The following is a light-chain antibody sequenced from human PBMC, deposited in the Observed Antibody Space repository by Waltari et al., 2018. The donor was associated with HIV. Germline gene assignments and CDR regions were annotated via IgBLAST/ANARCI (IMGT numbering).Light chain of an antibody. J-gene: IGLJ3*02. CDR2: GKT. CDR1: SPNIGAGYD. V-gene: IGLV1-40*01. Sequence: QSVLTQPPSVSGAPGQRVTISCTGSSPNIGAGYDVHWYQQLPGTAPKLLIYGKTIRPSGVSDRFSGSKSGTSASLAITGLQAEDEADYYCQSYDSRQSGFWVFGGGTTLTVL. CDR3: QSYDSRQSGFWV.